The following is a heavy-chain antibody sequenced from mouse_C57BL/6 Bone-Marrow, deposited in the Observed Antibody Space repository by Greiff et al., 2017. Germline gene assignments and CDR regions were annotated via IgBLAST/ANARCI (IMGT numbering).Heavy chain of an antibody. CDR1: GFTFSDYG. D-gene: IGHD2-1*01. CDR2: ISNLAYSI. Sequence: EVKLMESGGGLVQPGGSLKLSCAASGFTFSDYGMAWVRQAPRKGPEWVAFISNLAYSIYYADTVTGRFTISRENAKNTLYLEMSSLRSEDTAMYYCARQGGKRYFDVWGTGTTVTVSS. V-gene: IGHV5-15*01. CDR3: ARQGGKRYFDV. J-gene: IGHJ1*03.